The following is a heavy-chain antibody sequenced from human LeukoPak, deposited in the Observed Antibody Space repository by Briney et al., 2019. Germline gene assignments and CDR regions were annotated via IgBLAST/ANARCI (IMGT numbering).Heavy chain of an antibody. CDR3: AKVSIFGVVIPHFDY. CDR2: ISGSGGST. D-gene: IGHD3-3*01. CDR1: GFTFSSYA. J-gene: IGHJ4*02. Sequence: GGSLRLSCAASGFTFSSYAMSWVRQAPGKGLEWVSAISGSGGSTYYADSVKGRFTISRDNSKNTLYLQMNSLRAEDTAVYYCAKVSIFGVVIPHFDYWGPGNPGHRLL. V-gene: IGHV3-23*01.